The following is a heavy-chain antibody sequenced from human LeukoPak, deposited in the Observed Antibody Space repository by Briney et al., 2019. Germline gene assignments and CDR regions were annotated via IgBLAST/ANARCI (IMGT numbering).Heavy chain of an antibody. D-gene: IGHD2-15*01. CDR3: AREKRCSGGSCYSVYFDY. CDR2: IKQDGSEK. V-gene: IGHV3-7*03. Sequence: PGGSLRLSCAASGFTFSSYWMSWVRQAPGKGLEWVANIKQDGSEKYYVDSVKGRFTISRDNAKNSLYLQMNSLRAEDTALYYCAREKRCSGGSCYSVYFDYWGQGTLVTVSS. J-gene: IGHJ4*02. CDR1: GFTFSSYW.